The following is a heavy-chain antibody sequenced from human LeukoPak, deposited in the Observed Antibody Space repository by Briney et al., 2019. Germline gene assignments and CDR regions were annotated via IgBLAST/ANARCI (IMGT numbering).Heavy chain of an antibody. CDR1: GGTFSSYA. Sequence: SEKVSCKASGGTFSSYAISWVRQAPGQGLEWMGGIIPIFGTANYAQKFQGRVTITADESTSTAYMELSSLRSEDTAVYYCASFASKGSTSCSYYYMDVWGKGTTVTVSS. J-gene: IGHJ6*03. CDR2: IIPIFGTA. V-gene: IGHV1-69*13. D-gene: IGHD2-2*01. CDR3: ASFASKGSTSCSYYYMDV.